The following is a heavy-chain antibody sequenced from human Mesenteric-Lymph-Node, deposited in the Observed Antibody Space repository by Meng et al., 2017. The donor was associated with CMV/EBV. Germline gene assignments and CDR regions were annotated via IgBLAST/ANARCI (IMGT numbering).Heavy chain of an antibody. CDR2: ITPTSGST. D-gene: IGHD2-2*01. Sequence: ASVKVSCKASGFSLTGYYVHWVRQAPGQGLEWMGIITPTSGSTSYAQKFQGRVTMTRNTSISTAYMELSSLRSEDTAVYYCARTRPLVVPAARPYNWFDPWGQGTLVTVSS. CDR1: GFSLTGYY. J-gene: IGHJ5*02. CDR3: ARTRPLVVPAARPYNWFDP. V-gene: IGHV1-46*01.